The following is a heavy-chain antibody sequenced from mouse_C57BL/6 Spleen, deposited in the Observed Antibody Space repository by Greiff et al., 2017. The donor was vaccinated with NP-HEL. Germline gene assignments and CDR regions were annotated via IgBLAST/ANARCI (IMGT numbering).Heavy chain of an antibody. CDR2: IDPSDGYT. J-gene: IGHJ3*01. Sequence: QVQLQQPGAELVMPGASVKLSCTASGYTFTSYWMHWVKQRPGQGLEWIGEIDPSDGYTNYTQKFKGKSTLTVDKSSSTAYLQLSSLTSEDSAVNDCDRGVMTARAPDYWGQGTLVTVSA. CDR1: GYTFTSYW. V-gene: IGHV1-69*01. D-gene: IGHD3-2*01. CDR3: DRGVMTARAPDY.